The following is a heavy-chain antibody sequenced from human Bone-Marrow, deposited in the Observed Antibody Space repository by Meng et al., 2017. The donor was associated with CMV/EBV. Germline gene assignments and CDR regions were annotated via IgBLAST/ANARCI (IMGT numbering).Heavy chain of an antibody. D-gene: IGHD4-23*01. CDR2: IYYSGST. CDR3: VRGGYGGNSRGWVVP. Sequence: SETLSLTCTVSGGSISSYYWSWIRQPPGKGLEWIGYIYYSGSTNYNPSLKIRVTISVDTSKNQFPLKLSSVTAADTAVYYCVRGGYGGNSRGWVVPWGQGPLVTVYS. J-gene: IGHJ5*02. V-gene: IGHV4-59*01. CDR1: GGSISSYY.